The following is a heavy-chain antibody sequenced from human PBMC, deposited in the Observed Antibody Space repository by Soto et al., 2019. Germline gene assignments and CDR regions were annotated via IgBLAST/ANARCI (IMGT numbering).Heavy chain of an antibody. V-gene: IGHV4-39*01. CDR1: GGSISSSSYF. Sequence: SETLSLTCTVSGGSISSSSYFWGWIRQPPGKGLEWIGSIYYSGNTYYNPSLKSRVTISVDTSKNQFSLKVSSMTAADTAVYYCAKSIAVAGTFVPSPDYWGQGTLVTVSS. CDR2: IYYSGNT. CDR3: AKSIAVAGTFVPSPDY. J-gene: IGHJ4*02. D-gene: IGHD6-19*01.